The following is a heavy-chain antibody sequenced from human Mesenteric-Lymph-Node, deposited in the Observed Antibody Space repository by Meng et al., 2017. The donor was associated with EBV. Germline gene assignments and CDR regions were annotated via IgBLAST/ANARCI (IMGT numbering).Heavy chain of an antibody. D-gene: IGHD5/OR15-5a*01. CDR3: ARDLQGTVSTDYFDH. V-gene: IGHV7-4-1*02. CDR2: INADTGNP. CDR1: RYPFNTYA. Sequence: QGGRVQAGSELKNPGASVKGSCKASRYPFNTYATNWVRQAPGQGLEWMGWINADTGNPTYAQGFTGRFVFSLDTSVSTTYLEISSLKTEDTAVYYCARDLQGTVSTDYFDHWGQGTLVTVSS. J-gene: IGHJ4*02.